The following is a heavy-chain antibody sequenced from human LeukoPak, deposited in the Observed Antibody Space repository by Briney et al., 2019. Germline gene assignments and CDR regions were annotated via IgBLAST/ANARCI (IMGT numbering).Heavy chain of an antibody. Sequence: PGGSLRLSCAASGFTFSAYSMNWVRHTPGRGLEWVANINGRGITIHYADSFRGRFTISRDNTKNSLNLQMNNLRAEDTAVYYCAELGITMIGGVWGKGTTVTISS. CDR1: GFTFSAYS. CDR2: INGRGITI. CDR3: AELGITMIGGV. D-gene: IGHD3-10*02. J-gene: IGHJ6*04. V-gene: IGHV3-48*04.